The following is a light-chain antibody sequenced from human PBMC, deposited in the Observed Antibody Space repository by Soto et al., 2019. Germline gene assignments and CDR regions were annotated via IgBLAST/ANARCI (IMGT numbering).Light chain of an antibody. Sequence: VLPQAPATLSLSPGDRATLSCRASQTVRANYLAWYQQKPGQATRLLIHGASNRATDIPDRISGSGSGTDFTLTISRLEPEDFAVYYCQQYGDSPVTFG. CDR3: QQYGDSPVT. J-gene: IGKJ1*01. CDR1: QTVRANY. CDR2: GAS. V-gene: IGKV3-20*01.